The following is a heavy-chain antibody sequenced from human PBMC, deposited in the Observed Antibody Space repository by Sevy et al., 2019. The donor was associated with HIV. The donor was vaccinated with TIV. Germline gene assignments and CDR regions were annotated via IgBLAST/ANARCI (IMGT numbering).Heavy chain of an antibody. CDR3: ARDLRSNYNNYFDP. CDR1: GFPFSTYA. J-gene: IGHJ5*02. V-gene: IGHV3-30-3*01. CDR2: ISHDGSNK. Sequence: GGSLRLSCAASGFPFSTYALHWVRQAPGKGPEWVAVISHDGSNKYYADSVKGGCTTSRDSSKNTLYLQMKSLTTEDTAVYYCARDLRSNYNNYFDPWGQGTLVTVSS. D-gene: IGHD4-4*01.